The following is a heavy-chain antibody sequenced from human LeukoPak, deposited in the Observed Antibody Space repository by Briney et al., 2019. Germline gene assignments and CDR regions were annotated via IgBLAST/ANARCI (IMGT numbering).Heavy chain of an antibody. Sequence: GGSLRLSCAASGFTFSYYSMNWVRQAAGQGLEWVSSISSSSSYIYYADSVKGRFTISRDNAKNSLYLQMNSLRAEDTAVYYCARNSSSWYYFDYWGQGTLVTLSS. D-gene: IGHD6-13*01. CDR1: GFTFSYYS. J-gene: IGHJ4*02. V-gene: IGHV3-21*01. CDR3: ARNSSSWYYFDY. CDR2: ISSSSSYI.